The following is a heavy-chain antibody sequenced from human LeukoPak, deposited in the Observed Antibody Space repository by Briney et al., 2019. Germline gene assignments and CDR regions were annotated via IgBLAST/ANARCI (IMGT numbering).Heavy chain of an antibody. CDR1: GFTFSSYG. CDR3: AKNRNRMIVADAFDI. J-gene: IGHJ3*02. V-gene: IGHV3-23*01. Sequence: GGSLRLSCAASGFTFSSYGMSWVRQAPGKGLEWVSAISGSGGSTYYADSVKGRFTISRDNSKNTLYLQMNSLRAEDTAVYYCAKNRNRMIVADAFDIWGQGTMVTVSS. D-gene: IGHD3-22*01. CDR2: ISGSGGST.